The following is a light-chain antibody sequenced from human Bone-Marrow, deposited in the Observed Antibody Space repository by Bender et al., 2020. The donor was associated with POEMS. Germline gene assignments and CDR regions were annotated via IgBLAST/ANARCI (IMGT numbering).Light chain of an antibody. CDR3: CSYAGSSTYV. J-gene: IGLJ1*01. V-gene: IGLV2-23*02. Sequence: QSALTQPRSVSGSPGQSITISCTGTSSDVDAYDFVSWYQQLPGTAPRLIIYDVSKRPSGVSNRFSGSKSGNTASLTISGLQAEDEADYYCCSYAGSSTYVFGTGTKVTVL. CDR1: SSDVDAYDF. CDR2: DVS.